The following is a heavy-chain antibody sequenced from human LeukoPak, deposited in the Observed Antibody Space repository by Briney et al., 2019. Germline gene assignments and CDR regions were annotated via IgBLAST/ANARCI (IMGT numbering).Heavy chain of an antibody. V-gene: IGHV3-30*04. Sequence: GGSLRLSCAASGFTFSNYAIHWVRQAPGKGLEWVAIISHDGSNEYYADSVKGRLTISRDNSKSTLYLEMNSLRAEDTAVYYCAKDRYPYGSGSYPIDYWGQGTLVTVSS. D-gene: IGHD3-10*01. CDR1: GFTFSNYA. J-gene: IGHJ4*02. CDR2: ISHDGSNE. CDR3: AKDRYPYGSGSYPIDY.